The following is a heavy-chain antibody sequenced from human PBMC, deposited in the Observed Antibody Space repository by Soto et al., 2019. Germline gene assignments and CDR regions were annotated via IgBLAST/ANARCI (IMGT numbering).Heavy chain of an antibody. V-gene: IGHV4-34*01. Sequence: PSETLSLTCAVYGGFLIESYWTCVRHPPLKGLEWIGEINHVGGTNYNPSLKSRVTMSVDTSQNQFSLRLISVTAADTAMYFCVRIRYQLPSSVLWLDPWGQGTPVTVSS. CDR1: GGFLIESY. J-gene: IGHJ5*02. CDR3: VRIRYQLPSSVLWLDP. D-gene: IGHD3-16*01. CDR2: INHVGGT.